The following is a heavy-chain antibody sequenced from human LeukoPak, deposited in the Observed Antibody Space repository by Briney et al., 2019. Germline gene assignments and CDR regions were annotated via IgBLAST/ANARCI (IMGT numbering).Heavy chain of an antibody. CDR2: ISGNGDTK. CDR3: TSGYYYDSSGYFWV. D-gene: IGHD3-22*01. Sequence: GGSLTLSCAASAFTFSSHAIRWLRQSPGKGLEGLSGISGNGDTKIYADPEKGRLTISIDNSKNTVFLQMNRLRAEDTAVYYCTSGYYYDSSGYFWVWGQGTLVTVSS. V-gene: IGHV3-23*01. J-gene: IGHJ4*02. CDR1: AFTFSSHA.